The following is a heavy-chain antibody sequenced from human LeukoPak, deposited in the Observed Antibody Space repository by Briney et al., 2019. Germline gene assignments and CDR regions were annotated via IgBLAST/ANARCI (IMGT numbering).Heavy chain of an antibody. J-gene: IGHJ5*02. Sequence: ASVKVSCKASGGTFSSYAISWVRQAPGQGLEWMGGIIPIFGTANYAQKFQGRVTITADESTGTAYMELSSLRSGDTAVYYCARVMRFGELFDWFDPWGQGTLVTVSS. V-gene: IGHV1-69*13. D-gene: IGHD3-10*01. CDR1: GGTFSSYA. CDR3: ARVMRFGELFDWFDP. CDR2: IIPIFGTA.